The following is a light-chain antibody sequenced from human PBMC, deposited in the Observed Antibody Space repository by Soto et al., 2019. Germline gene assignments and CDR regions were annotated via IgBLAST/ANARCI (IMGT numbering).Light chain of an antibody. CDR2: KAS. V-gene: IGKV1-5*03. J-gene: IGKJ3*01. CDR3: QQYNSYPLT. Sequence: DIQMTQSPSTLSASVGDRVTITCRASQSVTTWLAWYQQKPGKAPKLLIYKASSLESGVPSRLSGSGSGTEFTLTISSLQPDDFATYHCQQYNSYPLTFGPGTKVDVQ. CDR1: QSVTTW.